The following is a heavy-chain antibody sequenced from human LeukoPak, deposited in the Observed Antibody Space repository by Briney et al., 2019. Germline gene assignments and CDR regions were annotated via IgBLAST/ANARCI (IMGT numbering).Heavy chain of an antibody. D-gene: IGHD3-10*01. CDR2: INPNSGGT. J-gene: IGHJ4*02. CDR3: AREWNYGSGSYPSWGY. CDR1: GYTFTGYY. V-gene: IGHV1-2*02. Sequence: GASVKVSCKASGYTFTGYYMHWVRQAPGQGLEWMGWINPNSGGTNYAQKFQGRVTMTRDTSISTAYMELRSLRSDDTAVYYCAREWNYGSGSYPSWGYWGQGTLVTVSS.